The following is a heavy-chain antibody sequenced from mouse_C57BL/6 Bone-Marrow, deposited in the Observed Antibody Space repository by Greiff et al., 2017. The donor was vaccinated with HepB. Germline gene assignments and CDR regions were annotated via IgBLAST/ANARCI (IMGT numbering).Heavy chain of an antibody. J-gene: IGHJ3*01. V-gene: IGHV1-52*01. CDR1: GYTFTSYW. CDR2: IDPSDSET. CDR3: ARSWDPAWFAY. D-gene: IGHD4-1*01. Sequence: QVQLQQPGAELVRPGSSVKLSCKASGYTFTSYWMHWVKQRPIQGLEWIGNIDPSDSETHYNQKFKDKATLTVDKSSSTAYMQLSSLTSEDSAVYYCARSWDPAWFAYWGQGTLVTVSA.